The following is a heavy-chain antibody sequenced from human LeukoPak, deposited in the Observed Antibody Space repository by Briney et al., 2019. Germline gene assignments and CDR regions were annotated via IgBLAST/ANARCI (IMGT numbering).Heavy chain of an antibody. D-gene: IGHD4-11*01. CDR2: MNPNSGNT. CDR3: ARGSNPDYYYCYYMDV. Sequence: ASVKVSCKASGYTFTSYDINWVRQATGQGLEWMGWMNPNSGNTGYAQKFQGRVTMTRNTSISTAYMELSSLRSEDTAVYYCARGSNPDYYYCYYMDVWGKGTTVTVSS. J-gene: IGHJ6*03. V-gene: IGHV1-8*01. CDR1: GYTFTSYD.